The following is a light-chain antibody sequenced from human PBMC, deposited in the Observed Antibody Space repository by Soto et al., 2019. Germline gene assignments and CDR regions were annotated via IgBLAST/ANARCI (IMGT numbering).Light chain of an antibody. CDR3: CSYAGTTTWV. CDR2: EVT. V-gene: IGLV2-23*02. J-gene: IGLJ3*02. Sequence: QSVLTQPASVSGSPGQSITISCTGTSRDVGTHNFVSWYQHRPGKAPKLMIFEVTKRPSGVSSRFSASKSGTTASLTSSGVQAEDDADYYCCSYAGTTTWVFGGGTQLTVL. CDR1: SRDVGTHNF.